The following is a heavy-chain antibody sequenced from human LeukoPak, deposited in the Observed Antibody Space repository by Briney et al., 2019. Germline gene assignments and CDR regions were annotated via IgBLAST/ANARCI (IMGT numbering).Heavy chain of an antibody. V-gene: IGHV1-46*01. Sequence: ASVKISCKASGYTFTRNYMHWVRQAPGQGLEWMGVIHPSGSSTNYAQKFQGRVTMTKDTSTSTVYIELNSLRSEDTAIYYCARMDMDTAMVTNYLDHWGKGTLVTVSS. CDR1: GYTFTRNY. J-gene: IGHJ4*02. CDR3: ARMDMDTAMVTNYLDH. D-gene: IGHD5-18*01. CDR2: IHPSGSST.